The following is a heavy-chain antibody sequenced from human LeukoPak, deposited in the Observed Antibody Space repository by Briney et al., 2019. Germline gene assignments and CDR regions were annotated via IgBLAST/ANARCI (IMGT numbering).Heavy chain of an antibody. J-gene: IGHJ4*02. Sequence: SGGSLRLSCAASDFTVSSNSMSWVRQAPGKGLEWVSVTYSSGSTHYADSVKGRFTISRDSSKNTLYLQMNSLRVEDTAAYYCATESYGGAWGQGTLVTVSS. CDR1: DFTVSSNS. V-gene: IGHV3-53*01. CDR2: TYSSGST. CDR3: ATESYGGA. D-gene: IGHD1-26*01.